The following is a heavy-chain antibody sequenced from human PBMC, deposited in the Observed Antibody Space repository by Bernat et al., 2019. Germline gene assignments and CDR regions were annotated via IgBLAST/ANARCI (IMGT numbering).Heavy chain of an antibody. CDR2: IDYSGST. D-gene: IGHD2-15*01. CDR1: GGSISSGSYY. V-gene: IGHV4-39*01. CDR3: VAYCSGGSCYSLDY. J-gene: IGHJ4*02. Sequence: QLQLQESGPGLVKPSETLSLTCTVSGGSISSGSYYWGWIRQSPGKGLEWIGSIDYSGSTYYNPSLESRVTISGDTSKNQFSLRISSVTAADTAVYYCVAYCSGGSCYSLDYWGQGTLVTVSS.